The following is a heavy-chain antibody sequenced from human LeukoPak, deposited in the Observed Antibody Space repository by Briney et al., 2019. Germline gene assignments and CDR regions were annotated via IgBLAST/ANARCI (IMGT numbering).Heavy chain of an antibody. CDR3: ASDSPYYGMDV. CDR2: INSDGSAT. V-gene: IGHV3-74*01. CDR1: GFTFSSYW. Sequence: QPGGSLRLSCAASGFTFSSYWMHWVRQVPGKGLLWVSRINSDGSATIYADSVRGRFTISRDNAKNTLYLQMSGLRVEDTAVYHCASDSPYYGMDVWGQGTTVTVSS. J-gene: IGHJ6*02.